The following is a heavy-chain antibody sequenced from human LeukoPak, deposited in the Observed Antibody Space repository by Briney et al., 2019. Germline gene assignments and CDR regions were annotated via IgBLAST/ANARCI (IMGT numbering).Heavy chain of an antibody. Sequence: GGSLRLSCEVSGFPFSSYGMHWVRQAPGKGLEWVAVMSSDGTNKYYADSVKGRFTISRDNSKNTLYLQMNSLRAEDTAVYYCAKGRGGDYSYGSYYFEYWGQGTLVTVSS. CDR3: AKGRGGDYSYGSYYFEY. J-gene: IGHJ4*02. D-gene: IGHD5-18*01. V-gene: IGHV3-30*18. CDR1: GFPFSSYG. CDR2: MSSDGTNK.